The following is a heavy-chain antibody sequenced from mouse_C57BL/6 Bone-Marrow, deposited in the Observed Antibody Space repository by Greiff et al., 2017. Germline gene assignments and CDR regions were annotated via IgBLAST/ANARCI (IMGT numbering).Heavy chain of an antibody. V-gene: IGHV5-12*01. J-gene: IGHJ2*01. CDR3: AKRRDHSCYFDY. Sequence: EVKLVESGGGLVQPGGSLKLSCAASGFTFSDYYMYWVRQTPEKRLEWVAYISNGGGSTYYPDTVKGRFTISRDNPKNTLYLQMLRLKSEDIAIYYCAKRRDHSCYFDYWGQGTPLTVSS. CDR2: ISNGGGST. CDR1: GFTFSDYY. D-gene: IGHD3-3*01.